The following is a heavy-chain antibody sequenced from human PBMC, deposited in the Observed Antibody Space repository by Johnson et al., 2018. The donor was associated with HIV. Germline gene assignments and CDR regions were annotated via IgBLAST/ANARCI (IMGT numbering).Heavy chain of an antibody. V-gene: IGHV3-11*04. Sequence: QVQLVESGGGVVQPGKSLRLSCAASGFTFSDHYMSWIRQAPGKGLEWVSYISSSGSTIYYADSVKGRFTISRDNAKKSLYLQINSLRAEDTAVYYCAREFGQASSYAFDIWGQGTMVTVSS. CDR1: GFTFSDHY. CDR2: ISSSGSTI. J-gene: IGHJ3*02. D-gene: IGHD3/OR15-3a*01. CDR3: AREFGQASSYAFDI.